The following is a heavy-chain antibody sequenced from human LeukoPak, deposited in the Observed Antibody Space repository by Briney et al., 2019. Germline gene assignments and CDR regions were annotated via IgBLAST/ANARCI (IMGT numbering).Heavy chain of an antibody. Sequence: SETLSLTCTVSGYSISSGYYWGWIRQPPGKGLEWIGSIYHSGSTYYNPSLKSRVTISVDTSKNQFSLKLSSVTAADTAVYYCAREGKRLGELFRHFDYWGQGTLVTVSS. J-gene: IGHJ4*02. V-gene: IGHV4-38-2*02. CDR1: GYSISSGYY. D-gene: IGHD3-16*01. CDR3: AREGKRLGELFRHFDY. CDR2: IYHSGST.